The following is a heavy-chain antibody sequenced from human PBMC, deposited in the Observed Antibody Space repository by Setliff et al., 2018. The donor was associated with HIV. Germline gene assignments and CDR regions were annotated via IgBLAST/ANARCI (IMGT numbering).Heavy chain of an antibody. CDR3: AREDSSWYGSLDY. D-gene: IGHD6-13*01. CDR1: GGSISGSDYY. Sequence: ETLSLTCTVSGGSISGSDYYWAWVRQAPGKGLEWVSTIRGSGSGDTTHYADFVKGRFTISRDNSKNTVYLQMNSLRAEDMAIYYCAREDSSWYGSLDYWGQGTPVTVSS. CDR2: IRGSGSGDTT. J-gene: IGHJ4*02. V-gene: IGHV3-23*01.